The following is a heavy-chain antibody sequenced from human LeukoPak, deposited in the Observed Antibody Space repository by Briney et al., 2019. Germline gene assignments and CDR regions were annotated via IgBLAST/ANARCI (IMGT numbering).Heavy chain of an antibody. D-gene: IGHD5-12*01. Sequence: GGSLRLSCAASGFTFDDYAMHWVRQAPGKGLEWVSGISWNSGSIGYADSVKGRFTISRDNAKNSLYLQMNSLRAEDTALYYCAKYRGRGYSGYDFDYWGQGTLVTVSS. CDR1: GFTFDDYA. CDR2: ISWNSGSI. J-gene: IGHJ4*02. CDR3: AKYRGRGYSGYDFDY. V-gene: IGHV3-9*01.